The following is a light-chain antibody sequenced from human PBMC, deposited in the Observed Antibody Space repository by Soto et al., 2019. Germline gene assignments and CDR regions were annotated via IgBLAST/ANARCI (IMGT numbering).Light chain of an antibody. J-gene: IGKJ1*01. CDR1: QRISSW. Sequence: DIQMTQSPSTLSASVGDRVTITCRASQRISSWLAWYQQKPGKAPKVLIFDASSLESGVPSRFSGSGSATEFTLTISSLHPDDFATYYCQQYSTYPWTFGQGTKVEIK. CDR2: DAS. CDR3: QQYSTYPWT. V-gene: IGKV1-5*01.